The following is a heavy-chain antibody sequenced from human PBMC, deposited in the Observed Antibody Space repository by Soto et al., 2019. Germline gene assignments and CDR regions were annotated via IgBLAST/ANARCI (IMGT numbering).Heavy chain of an antibody. CDR3: AGDCSSSSCFCSLEP. CDR2: ISAYNGNT. CDR1: VDTATIEG. J-gene: IGHJ5*02. D-gene: IGHD2-2*01. Sequence: SCPASVDTATIEGISYARQANRQGLEWMGWISAYNGNTNYAQKLQGRVTMTTDKSTSTAYMELRSLRSDDTAVYDGAGDCSSSSCFCSLEPWGQGPRVT. V-gene: IGHV1-18*01.